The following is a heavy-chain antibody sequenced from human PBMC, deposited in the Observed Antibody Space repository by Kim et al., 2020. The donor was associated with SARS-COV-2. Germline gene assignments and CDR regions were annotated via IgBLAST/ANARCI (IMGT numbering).Heavy chain of an antibody. CDR2: FSAGGDTA. D-gene: IGHD2-15*01. Sequence: GGSLRLSCAASGFTFSSYAMSWVRQAPGKGLEWVSGFSAGGDTAYYADSVKGRFTISRDTSKTTMYLRMETLRAEDTAVYYCAKGRRDCGSINCRYLYQGLDVWGQGTTVSVSS. CDR1: GFTFSSYA. J-gene: IGHJ6*02. CDR3: AKGRRDCGSINCRYLYQGLDV. V-gene: IGHV3-23*01.